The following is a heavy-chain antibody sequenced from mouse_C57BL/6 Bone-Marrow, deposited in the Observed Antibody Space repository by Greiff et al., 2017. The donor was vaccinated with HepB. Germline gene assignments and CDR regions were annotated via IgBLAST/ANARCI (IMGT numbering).Heavy chain of an antibody. V-gene: IGHV1-81*01. CDR1: GYTFTSYG. D-gene: IGHD2-2*01. CDR2: IYPRSGNT. CDR3: ARGRGYGPFAY. J-gene: IGHJ3*01. Sequence: VQLQQSGAELARPGASVKLSCKASGYTFTSYGISWVKQRTGQGLEWIGEIYPRSGNTYYNEKFKGKATLTADKSSSTAYMQLRSLTSEDSAVYFCARGRGYGPFAYWGQGTLVTVSA.